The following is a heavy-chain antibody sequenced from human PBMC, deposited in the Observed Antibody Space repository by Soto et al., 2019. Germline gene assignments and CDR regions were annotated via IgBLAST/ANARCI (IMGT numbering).Heavy chain of an antibody. CDR2: ISGSGGST. CDR1: GFTFSSYA. Sequence: HPGGSLRLSCAASGFTFSSYAMSWVRQAPGKGLEWVSAISGSGGSTYYADSVKGRFTISRDNSKNTLYLQMNSLRAEDTAVYYCAKDCNSVPGSSGWCYFDYWGQGTLVTVSS. V-gene: IGHV3-23*01. CDR3: AKDCNSVPGSSGWCYFDY. D-gene: IGHD6-19*01. J-gene: IGHJ4*02.